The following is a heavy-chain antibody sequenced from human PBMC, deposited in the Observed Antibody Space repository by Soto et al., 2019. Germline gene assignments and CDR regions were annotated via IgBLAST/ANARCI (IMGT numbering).Heavy chain of an antibody. CDR3: ASRMASGIGY. V-gene: IGHV1-69*13. Sequence: SVKVSCKASGYTFTSYAMHWVRQAPGQRLEWMGGIIPIFGTTNYAQKFQGRVTITADESTSTAYMELSSLRSEDTAVYYCASRMASGIGYRGQGTLVTVSS. J-gene: IGHJ4*02. CDR2: IIPIFGTT. D-gene: IGHD2-21*01. CDR1: GYTFTSYA.